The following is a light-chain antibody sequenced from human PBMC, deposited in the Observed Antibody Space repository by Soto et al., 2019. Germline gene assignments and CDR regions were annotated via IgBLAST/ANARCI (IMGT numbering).Light chain of an antibody. CDR3: QQYTTLST. CDR1: QSVDRW. J-gene: IGKJ1*01. V-gene: IGKV1-5*03. Sequence: DIQMTQSPSTLSASVGDRVTITCRASQSVDRWLAWYQQRPGKAPKALIYKASNLESGVPSRFSGSGSGTEFTLTITSLQPGDFATYYCQQYTTLSTFGQGTMVKMK. CDR2: KAS.